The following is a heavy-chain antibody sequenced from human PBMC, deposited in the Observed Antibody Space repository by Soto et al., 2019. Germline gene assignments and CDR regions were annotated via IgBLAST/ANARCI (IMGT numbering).Heavy chain of an antibody. CDR1: GYIFTSYG. CDR3: ARGPRYCSTSTCFAGVTWFDP. CDR2: ISGYNGST. V-gene: IGHV1-18*04. J-gene: IGHJ5*02. Sequence: ASVKVSCKASGYIFTSYGISWVRQAPGQGLEWLGWISGYNGSTNYAQKVQGRVTLTTDKSTNTAYMDLWSLTSDDTAVYYCARGPRYCSTSTCFAGVTWFDPWGQGTPVTVSS. D-gene: IGHD2-2*01.